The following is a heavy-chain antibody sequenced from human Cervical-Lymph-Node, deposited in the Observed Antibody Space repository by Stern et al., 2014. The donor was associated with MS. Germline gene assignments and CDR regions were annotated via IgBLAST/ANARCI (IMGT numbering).Heavy chain of an antibody. V-gene: IGHV3-30*18. Sequence: MQLVESGGGVVRPGRALRLSCAGSGFIFSSYGMHWVRQAPGKGPEWVAIISYDGRKENYADSVKGRFSISRDKSKNTLYLQMNSLRAEDTAVYYCAKDNADYVWQDAFDIWGQGTRVTVSA. J-gene: IGHJ3*02. CDR1: GFIFSSYG. CDR2: ISYDGRKE. D-gene: IGHD3-16*01. CDR3: AKDNADYVWQDAFDI.